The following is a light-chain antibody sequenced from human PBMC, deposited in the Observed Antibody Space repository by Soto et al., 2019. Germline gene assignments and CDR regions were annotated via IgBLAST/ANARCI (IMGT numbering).Light chain of an antibody. CDR1: QSFSGY. CDR3: QQRSNWPPVIT. V-gene: IGKV3-11*01. Sequence: DILLTQSPATLSLSPGERATLSCRASQSFSGYLAWYQQKPGQAPRLLIYDASKRATGIPARFSGRGSGTDFTLTISSLEPEDFAVYYCQQRSNWPPVITFGQGKRLEIK. J-gene: IGKJ5*01. CDR2: DAS.